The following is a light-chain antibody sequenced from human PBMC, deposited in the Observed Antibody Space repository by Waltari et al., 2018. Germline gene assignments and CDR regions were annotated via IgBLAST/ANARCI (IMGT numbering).Light chain of an antibody. CDR1: GSDVGAYNY. V-gene: IGLV2-8*01. CDR2: EVT. CDR3: TSFAGGNTVI. Sequence: QSALTQPPSASGSPGQPVPISCTGSGSDVGAYNYVSWYQHHPGKAPKLMIYEVTKRPSGVPDRFSGSKSDNSASLTISGLQPDDEAYYYCTSFAGGNTVIFGGGTKLTVL. J-gene: IGLJ2*01.